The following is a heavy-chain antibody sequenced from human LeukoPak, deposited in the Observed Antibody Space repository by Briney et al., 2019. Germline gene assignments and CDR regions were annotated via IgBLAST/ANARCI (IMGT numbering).Heavy chain of an antibody. CDR1: GITLSNYG. J-gene: IGHJ4*02. Sequence: PGGPLRLSCAVSGITLSNYGMSWVRQAPGKGLEWVAGISGSGGSTNYADSVKGRFTISRDSPKNTLYLKMNSLRAEDTAVYFCAKRGVVIRVILVGFHKEAYYFDSWGQGALVTVSS. CDR2: ISGSGGST. V-gene: IGHV3-23*01. D-gene: IGHD3-22*01. CDR3: AKRGVVIRVILVGFHKEAYYFDS.